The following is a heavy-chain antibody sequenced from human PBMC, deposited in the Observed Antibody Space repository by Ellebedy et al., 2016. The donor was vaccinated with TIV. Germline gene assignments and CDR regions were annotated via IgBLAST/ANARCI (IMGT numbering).Heavy chain of an antibody. CDR3: SRVHCSITTCDYYYMDV. Sequence: SETLSLTXTVSGGSVSRYPWSWIRQPPGKGLEWIARIFTSACFNYNPSLMSRVTMSVGTSKNQIFLRLYSVNAADTAVYYCSRVHCSITTCDYYYMDVWGKGTTVTVSS. CDR1: GGSVSRYP. D-gene: IGHD1-1*01. J-gene: IGHJ6*03. CDR2: IFTSACF. V-gene: IGHV4-4*07.